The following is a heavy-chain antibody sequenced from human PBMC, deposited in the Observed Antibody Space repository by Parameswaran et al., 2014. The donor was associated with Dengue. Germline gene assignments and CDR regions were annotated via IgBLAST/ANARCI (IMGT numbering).Heavy chain of an antibody. J-gene: IGHJ4*02. Sequence: RWIRQPPGKGLEWVAAIKEDGSEKGYAVSVKGRFTISRDNARSSLYLQMDSLIAEDTAVYYCARDRAYKAFDSWGQGILVTVSS. CDR2: IKEDGSEK. V-gene: IGHV3-7*01. CDR3: ARDRAYKAFDS. D-gene: IGHD5-18*01.